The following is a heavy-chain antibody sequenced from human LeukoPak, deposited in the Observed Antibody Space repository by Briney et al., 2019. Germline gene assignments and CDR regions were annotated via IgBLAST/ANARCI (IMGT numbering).Heavy chain of an antibody. CDR1: GFIFSTYA. V-gene: IGHV3-23*01. Sequence: QTGGSLRLSCAASGFIFSTYAMSWVRQAPGKGLEWVSAIGGSGGSTYYADSVKGRFTISRDNSKNTLYLQMNSLTAEDTAVHYCAILPPTVTPSAGEDWCDPGGQGTRVTVPS. CDR3: AILPPTVTPSAGEDWCDP. CDR2: IGGSGGST. J-gene: IGHJ5*02. D-gene: IGHD4-17*01.